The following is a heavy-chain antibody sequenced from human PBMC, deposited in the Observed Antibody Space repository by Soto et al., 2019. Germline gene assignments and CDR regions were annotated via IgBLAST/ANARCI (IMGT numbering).Heavy chain of an antibody. J-gene: IGHJ4*02. CDR2: FFHTGIT. V-gene: IGHV4-61*08. D-gene: IGHD5-18*01. CDR3: ARDRGEYSYAHDF. Sequence: SETLSLTCTVSRGSVSSDAYYWSWIRQPPGKGLEWIGEFFHTGITNYNPSLKSRVTISFDKSKNQFSLRLSSVTAADTAVYYCARDRGEYSYAHDFWGPGTLVTVSS. CDR1: RGSVSSDAYY.